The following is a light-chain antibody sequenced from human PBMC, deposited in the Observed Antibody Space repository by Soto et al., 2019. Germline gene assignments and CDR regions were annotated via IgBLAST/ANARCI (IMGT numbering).Light chain of an antibody. Sequence: QSALAQPASVSGSPGQSITISCTGTSSDVGAYNYVSWYQQYPGKVPKLIIYEVSNRPSGVSNRFSGSKSGNTASLTISGLQAEDEGDYYCNSYTRSSSRVFGTGTKVTVL. CDR2: EVS. CDR1: SSDVGAYNY. J-gene: IGLJ1*01. CDR3: NSYTRSSSRV. V-gene: IGLV2-14*01.